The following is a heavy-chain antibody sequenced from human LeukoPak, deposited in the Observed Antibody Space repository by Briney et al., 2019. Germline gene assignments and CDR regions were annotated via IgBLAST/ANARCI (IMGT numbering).Heavy chain of an antibody. V-gene: IGHV4-30-4*01. CDR2: IHYSGST. CDR3: ARDVTLGDYSNYDVHYYYYGMDV. D-gene: IGHD4-11*01. Sequence: TSSETLSLTCTVSRGSINTGNYYWSWIRQPPGKGLEWLGFIHYSGSTYYNPSLKSRVTISVDTSKNQFSLKLSSVTAADTAVYYCARDVTLGDYSNYDVHYYYYGMDVWGQGTTVTVSS. J-gene: IGHJ6*02. CDR1: RGSINTGNYY.